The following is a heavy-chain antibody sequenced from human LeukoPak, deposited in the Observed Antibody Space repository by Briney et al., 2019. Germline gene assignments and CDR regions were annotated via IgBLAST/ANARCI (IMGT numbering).Heavy chain of an antibody. CDR3: AHSLGTAMPLTTFDY. CDR1: EFSLSTSGVG. V-gene: IGHV2-5*02. Sequence: SGPTLVKPTQTLTLTCTFSEFSLSTSGVGVGWIRQPPGKALEWLALIYWDDDKRYSPSLKTRLTITKDTSKSQVVLTMTNMDPVDTATYYCAHSLGTAMPLTTFDYWGQGTLVTVSS. D-gene: IGHD5-18*01. J-gene: IGHJ4*02. CDR2: IYWDDDK.